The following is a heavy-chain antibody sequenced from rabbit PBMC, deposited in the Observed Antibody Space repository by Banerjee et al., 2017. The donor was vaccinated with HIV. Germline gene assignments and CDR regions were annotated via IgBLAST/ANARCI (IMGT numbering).Heavy chain of an antibody. CDR1: GFSLSSGYD. J-gene: IGHJ3*01. CDR2: INTSSGST. CDR3: ARNPQSYGTV. V-gene: IGHV1S40*01. D-gene: IGHD5-1*01. Sequence: QSLEESGGDLVKPGASLTLTCKASGFSLSSGYDMCWVRQAPGKGLEWIGCINTSSGSTWYASWAKGRFTISKTSSTTVDLKMTSLTAADTATYFCARNPQSYGTVWGPGTLVTVS.